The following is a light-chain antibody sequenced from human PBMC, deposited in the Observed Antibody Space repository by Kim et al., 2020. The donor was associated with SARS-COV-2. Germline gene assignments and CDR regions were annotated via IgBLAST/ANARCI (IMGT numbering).Light chain of an antibody. J-gene: IGKJ1*01. V-gene: IGKV1-NL1*01. CDR3: QQYHSTPWT. CDR1: QGIRNS. Sequence: ASVGDSITITCRASQGIRNSLAWYQQNPGKAPKLLVYLAYKLESGVPSRFSGSGSGTDYTLTISSLQPEDFATYYCQQYHSTPWTFGHGTKVDIK. CDR2: LAY.